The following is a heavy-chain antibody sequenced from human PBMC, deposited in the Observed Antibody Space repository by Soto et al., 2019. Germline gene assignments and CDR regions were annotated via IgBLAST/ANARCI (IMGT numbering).Heavy chain of an antibody. D-gene: IGHD3-22*01. Sequence: QVQLVESWGGVLQPGRSLRLSCAASGFTFSTYVMHWLRQAPGKGLEWVVAISYDGKSEHYADSVKGRCTISRDNSKITLYVQMHTLRTEDTSVYYCATECHSSGHAGTFQHWCQGTMVTVAS. J-gene: IGHJ1*01. V-gene: IGHV3-30*04. CDR1: GFTFSTYV. CDR2: ISYDGKSE. CDR3: ATECHSSGHAGTFQH.